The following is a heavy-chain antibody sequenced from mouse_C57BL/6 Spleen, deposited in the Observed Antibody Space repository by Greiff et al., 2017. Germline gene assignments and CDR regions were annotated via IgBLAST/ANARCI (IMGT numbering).Heavy chain of an antibody. CDR2: IYPGDGDT. CDR1: GYAFSSYW. V-gene: IGHV1-80*01. CDR3: ARRDDYVSYFDY. Sequence: VQLQQSGAELVKPGASVKISCKASGYAFSSYWMNWVKQRPGKGLEWIGQIYPGDGDTNYNGKFKGKATLTADKSSSTAYMQLSSLTSEDSAVYFCARRDDYVSYFDYWGQGTTLTVSS. J-gene: IGHJ2*01. D-gene: IGHD2-4*01.